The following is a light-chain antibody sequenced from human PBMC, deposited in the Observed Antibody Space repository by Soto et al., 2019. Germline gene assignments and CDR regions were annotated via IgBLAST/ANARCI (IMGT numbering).Light chain of an antibody. V-gene: IGKV3-15*01. Sequence: EIVMTQSPATLSVSPGERATLSCRASQSVSSNLAWYQQKPGQAPRLLIYGASTRATGIPARFSGSGSGTEFTLTIRSLQSEDFAVYYCQQYNNWPPWTFGQGNKVDIK. CDR1: QSVSSN. CDR2: GAS. J-gene: IGKJ1*01. CDR3: QQYNNWPPWT.